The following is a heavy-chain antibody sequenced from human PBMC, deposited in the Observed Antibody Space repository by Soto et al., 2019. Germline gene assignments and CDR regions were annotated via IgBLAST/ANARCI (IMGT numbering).Heavy chain of an antibody. J-gene: IGHJ6*02. V-gene: IGHV4-30-4*01. CDR1: GVSLNTADTW. Sequence: QVQLQESGSGLVKPSQSLSLTCTVSGVSLNTADTWWSWIRQSPGKGLEFIGYYHSGGSTYYDASLRSRVILSETMSNSQCSVKLSSGTVADTAVYFCVRSRQMESGNDYGLDVWGQGTTVTVSS. CDR2: YHSGGST. CDR3: VRSRQMESGNDYGLDV. D-gene: IGHD1-1*01.